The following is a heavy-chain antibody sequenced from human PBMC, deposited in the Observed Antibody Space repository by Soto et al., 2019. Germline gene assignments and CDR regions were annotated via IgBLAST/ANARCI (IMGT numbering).Heavy chain of an antibody. CDR3: ASHLIMPGTRGFEY. V-gene: IGHV4-4*02. CDR2: IYQGGST. Sequence: QVQLRESGPGLVKPSGTLSLTCAISSGSITSRSWWSWVRQPPGKGLEWIGEIYQGGSTNDNASLKSRLTISIDKSQNQFSLRLNSVTAADTAVYFCASHLIMPGTRGFEYWGQGSLVTVSS. D-gene: IGHD6-13*01. CDR1: SGSITSRSW. J-gene: IGHJ4*02.